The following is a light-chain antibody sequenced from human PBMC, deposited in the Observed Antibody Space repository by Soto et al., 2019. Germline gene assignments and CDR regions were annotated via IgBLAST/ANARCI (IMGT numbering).Light chain of an antibody. CDR2: DAS. CDR3: QQRSNWPIT. CDR1: QSVGSF. V-gene: IGKV3-11*01. Sequence: EIVLTQSPATLSLSPGERATLSCRASQSVGSFLAWYQQKPGQAPRLLIYDASNRATGIPARFSGSGSGTDFPLTISRLEPEDFAVYYCQQRSNWPITFGQGTRREI. J-gene: IGKJ5*01.